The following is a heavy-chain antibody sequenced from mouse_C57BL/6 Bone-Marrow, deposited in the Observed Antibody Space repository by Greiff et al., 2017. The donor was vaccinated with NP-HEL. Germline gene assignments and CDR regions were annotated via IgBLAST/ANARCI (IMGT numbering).Heavy chain of an antibody. CDR2: INYDGSST. J-gene: IGHJ2*01. CDR3: ARDRNYSNSYYFDY. D-gene: IGHD2-5*01. V-gene: IGHV5-16*01. CDR1: GFTFSDYY. Sequence: DVKLVESEGGLVQPGSSMKLSCTASGFTFSDYYMAWVRQVPEKGLEWVANINYDGSSTYYLDSLKSRFIISRDNAKNILYLQMSSLKSEDTATYYCARDRNYSNSYYFDYWGQGTTLTVSS.